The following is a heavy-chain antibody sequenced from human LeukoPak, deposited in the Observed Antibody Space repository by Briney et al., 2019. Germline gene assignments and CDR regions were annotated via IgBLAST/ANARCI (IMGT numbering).Heavy chain of an antibody. V-gene: IGHV1-69*13. Sequence: ASVKVSWKASGGTFSSYAISWVRQAPGQGLEWMGGIIPIFGTANYAQKFQGRVTITADESTSTAYMELSSLRSEDTAVYYCARAGYSSPRDAFDIWGQGTMVTVSS. CDR3: ARAGYSSPRDAFDI. CDR1: GGTFSSYA. J-gene: IGHJ3*02. D-gene: IGHD6-13*01. CDR2: IIPIFGTA.